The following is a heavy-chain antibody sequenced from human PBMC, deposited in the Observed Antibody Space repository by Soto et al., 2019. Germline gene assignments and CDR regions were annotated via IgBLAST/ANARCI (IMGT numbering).Heavy chain of an antibody. CDR3: AREADYGDFYFDF. D-gene: IGHD4-17*01. CDR1: GFTFSTHA. CDR2: ISSDGNNI. V-gene: IGHV3-30-3*01. J-gene: IGHJ4*02. Sequence: QVQLVESGGGVVQPGRSLRLSCAVSGFTFSTHAMHWVRQAPGKGLEWVAVISSDGNNIYYADSVKGQFTISRDNSKNTLYLQRHCVRAVDTAVYYWAREADYGDFYFDFWGQGTLVSVSS.